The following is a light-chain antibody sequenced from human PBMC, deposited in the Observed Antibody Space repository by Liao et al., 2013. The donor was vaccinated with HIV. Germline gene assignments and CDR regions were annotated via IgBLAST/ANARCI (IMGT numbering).Light chain of an antibody. CDR1: NTASEI. J-gene: IGLJ3*02. V-gene: IGLV3-21*01. CDR3: QVWDSSGDPWV. Sequence: SYELTQPPSVSVGPGETARITCEGHNTASEIVHWYQQRPGQAPVLVIYYDTDRPSGIPERFSGSKSGNTATLTISRVEXGDEADYYCQVWDSSGDPWVFGGGTKLTVL. CDR2: YDT.